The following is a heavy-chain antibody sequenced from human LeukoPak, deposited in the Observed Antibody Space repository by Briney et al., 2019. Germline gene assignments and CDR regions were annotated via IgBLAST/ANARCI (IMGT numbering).Heavy chain of an antibody. Sequence: GRSLRLSCAASGFTFSSYAMHWVRQAPGKGLEWVAVISYDGSNKYYADSVKGRFTISRDNSKNTLYLQMNSLRAEDTAVYYCARDGSDYSNHWFDPWGQGTLVTVSS. CDR2: ISYDGSNK. V-gene: IGHV3-30-3*01. CDR3: ARDGSDYSNHWFDP. D-gene: IGHD4-11*01. J-gene: IGHJ5*02. CDR1: GFTFSSYA.